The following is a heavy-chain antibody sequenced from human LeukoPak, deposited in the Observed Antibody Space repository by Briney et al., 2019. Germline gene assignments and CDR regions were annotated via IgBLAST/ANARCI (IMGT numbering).Heavy chain of an antibody. J-gene: IGHJ4*02. CDR1: GFTFSSYS. V-gene: IGHV3-21*01. CDR3: ASLYDFWSGYWVHFDY. D-gene: IGHD3-3*01. CDR2: ISSSSSYI. Sequence: NPGGSLRLSCAASGFTFSSYSMNWVRQAPGKGLEWVSSISSSSSYICYADSVKGRFTISRDNAKNSLYLQMNSLRAEDTAVYYCASLYDFWSGYWVHFDYWGQGTLVTVSS.